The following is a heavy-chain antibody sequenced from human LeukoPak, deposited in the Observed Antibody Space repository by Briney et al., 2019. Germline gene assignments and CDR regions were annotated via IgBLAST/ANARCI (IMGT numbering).Heavy chain of an antibody. J-gene: IGHJ3*02. Sequence: SETLSLTCTVSGGSISSGSYYWSWIRQPPGKGLEWIGYIYYSGSTNYNPSLKSRVTISVDTSKNQFSLKLSSVTAADTAVYYCASQIYGGMWFDIWGQGTMVTVSS. CDR3: ASQIYGGMWFDI. CDR1: GGSISSGSYY. V-gene: IGHV4-61*01. D-gene: IGHD4-23*01. CDR2: IYYSGST.